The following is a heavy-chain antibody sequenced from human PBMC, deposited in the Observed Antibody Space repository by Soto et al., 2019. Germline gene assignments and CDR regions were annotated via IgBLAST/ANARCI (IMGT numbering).Heavy chain of an antibody. J-gene: IGHJ4*02. Sequence: QVQLVQSGAEVKKPGSSVKVSCKASGGTFSSYTISWVRQAPGQGLEWMGRIIPILGIANYAQKFHGRVTITADKSTSTAYMELSSMRSEDTAVYYCARDLGGYSGYDYHYWGQGTLVTVSS. CDR2: IIPILGIA. CDR1: GGTFSSYT. CDR3: ARDLGGYSGYDYHY. V-gene: IGHV1-69*08. D-gene: IGHD5-12*01.